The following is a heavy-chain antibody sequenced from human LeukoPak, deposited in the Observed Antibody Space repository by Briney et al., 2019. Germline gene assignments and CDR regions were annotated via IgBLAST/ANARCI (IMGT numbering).Heavy chain of an antibody. J-gene: IGHJ4*02. D-gene: IGHD3-3*01. CDR3: ARLRYYDFWSGYYKWDYFDY. V-gene: IGHV4-39*01. CDR1: GGSISSSSYY. Sequence: ASETLSLTCTVSGGSISSSSYYWGWIRQPPGKGLEWIGSIYYSGSTYYNPSLKSRVTISVDTSKNQFSLKLSSVTAADTAVYYCARLRYYDFWSGYYKWDYFDYWGQGTLVTVSS. CDR2: IYYSGST.